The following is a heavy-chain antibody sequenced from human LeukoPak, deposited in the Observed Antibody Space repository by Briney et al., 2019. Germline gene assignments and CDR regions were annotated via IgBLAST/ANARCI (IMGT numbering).Heavy chain of an antibody. D-gene: IGHD3-10*01. V-gene: IGHV3-48*04. J-gene: IGHJ4*02. CDR3: ARKRARGLDY. Sequence: PGRSLRLSCAASGFTFSSYGMHWVRQAPGKGLEWISYISSSGSTVYYADSVKGRFTISRDNAKNSLYLQMNSLRAEDTAVYYCARKRARGLDYWGQGTLVTVSS. CDR1: GFTFSSYG. CDR2: ISSSGSTV.